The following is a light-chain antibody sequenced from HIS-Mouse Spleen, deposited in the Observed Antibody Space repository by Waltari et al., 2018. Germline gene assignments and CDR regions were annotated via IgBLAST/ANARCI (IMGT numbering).Light chain of an antibody. Sequence: QSALTQPASVSGSPGPSITIPCTGTSRDVGGSNYVSWYQPHPGKAPKLMIYEVSNRPSGVSNRFSGSKSGNTASLTISGLQAEDEADYYCSSYTSSSTWVFGGGTKLTVL. CDR1: SRDVGGSNY. CDR3: SSYTSSSTWV. V-gene: IGLV2-14*01. CDR2: EVS. J-gene: IGLJ3*02.